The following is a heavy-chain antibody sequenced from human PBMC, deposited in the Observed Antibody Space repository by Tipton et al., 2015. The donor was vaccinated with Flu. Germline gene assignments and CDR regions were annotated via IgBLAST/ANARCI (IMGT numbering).Heavy chain of an antibody. Sequence: SLRLSCSASGFTFSTYAMHWVRQAPGKGLEYLSGISGDETNTYYADSVKGRFTISRDNSKNTLYLQMSSLRAEDTAVYYCVKEDQLLWDRGYYYYYMDVWGKGTTVTVSS. V-gene: IGHV3-64D*06. J-gene: IGHJ6*03. CDR3: VKEDQLLWDRGYYYYYMDV. CDR1: GFTFSTYA. D-gene: IGHD2-2*01. CDR2: ISGDETNT.